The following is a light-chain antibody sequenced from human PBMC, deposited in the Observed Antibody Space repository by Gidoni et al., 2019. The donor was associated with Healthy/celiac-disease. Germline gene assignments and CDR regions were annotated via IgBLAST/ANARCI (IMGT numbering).Light chain of an antibody. CDR3: QQRSNWPSVS. J-gene: IGKJ2*03. CDR2: DAS. Sequence: EIVLTQYPATLSLSPGERATLSCRASQSVSSYLAWYQQKPGQAPRLLISDASNRATGIPARFSGSGSGTDFTLTISSLEPEDFAVYYCQQRSNWPSVSFXQXTKLEIK. V-gene: IGKV3-11*01. CDR1: QSVSSY.